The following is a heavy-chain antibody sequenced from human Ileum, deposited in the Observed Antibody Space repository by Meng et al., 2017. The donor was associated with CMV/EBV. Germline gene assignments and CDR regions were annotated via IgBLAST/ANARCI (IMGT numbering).Heavy chain of an antibody. CDR1: GFTFSRYW. D-gene: IGHD2/OR15-2a*01. CDR3: ARDRDFLPQSGYYDMDV. Sequence: GGSLRLSCAASGFTFSRYWMSWVRQAPGKGLEWVANIKQDGNEKYYVDSVKGRFTISRDNAKNSLYLHMNSLRAEDTAVYYCARDRDFLPQSGYYDMDVWGQGTTVTVSS. CDR2: IKQDGNEK. V-gene: IGHV3-7*01. J-gene: IGHJ6*02.